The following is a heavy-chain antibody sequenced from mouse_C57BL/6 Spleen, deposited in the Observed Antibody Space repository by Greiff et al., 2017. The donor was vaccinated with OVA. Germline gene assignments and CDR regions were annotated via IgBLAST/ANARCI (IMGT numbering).Heavy chain of an antibody. J-gene: IGHJ4*01. Sequence: QVQLKESGAELVKPGASVKISCKASGYAFSSYWMNWVKQRPGKGLEWIGQIYPGDGDTNYNGKFKGKATLTADKSSSTAYMQLSSLTSEDSAVYFCARRGVVAFYYYAMDYWGQGTSVTVSS. V-gene: IGHV1-80*01. CDR3: ARRGVVAFYYYAMDY. CDR2: IYPGDGDT. D-gene: IGHD1-1*01. CDR1: GYAFSSYW.